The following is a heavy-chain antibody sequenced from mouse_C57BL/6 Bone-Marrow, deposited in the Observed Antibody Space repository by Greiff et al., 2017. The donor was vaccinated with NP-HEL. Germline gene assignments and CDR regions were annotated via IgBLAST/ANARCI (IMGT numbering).Heavy chain of an antibody. V-gene: IGHV2-9-1*01. CDR1: GFSLTSYA. CDR3: ARTIYYDYDAGFAY. CDR2: IWTGGGT. Sequence: VQRVESGPGLVAPSQSLSITCTVSGFSLTSYAISWVRQPPGKGLEWLGVIWTGGGTNYNSALKSRLSISKDNSKSQVFLKMNSLQTDDTARYYCARTIYYDYDAGFAYWGQGTLVTVSA. J-gene: IGHJ3*01. D-gene: IGHD2-4*01.